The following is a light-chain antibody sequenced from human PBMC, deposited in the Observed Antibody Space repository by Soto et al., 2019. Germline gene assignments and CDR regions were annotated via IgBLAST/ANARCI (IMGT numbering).Light chain of an antibody. J-gene: IGLJ1*01. Sequence: QSALTQPASVSGSPGQSITISCTGTSSDVGSYDLVSWYQHHPGKAPKLMIYEVSKRPSGVSNRFSGSKSDNTASLTISGLQAEDEADYYCCSFAGSSTYVFGTGTKLTAL. CDR3: CSFAGSSTYV. CDR1: SSDVGSYDL. CDR2: EVS. V-gene: IGLV2-23*02.